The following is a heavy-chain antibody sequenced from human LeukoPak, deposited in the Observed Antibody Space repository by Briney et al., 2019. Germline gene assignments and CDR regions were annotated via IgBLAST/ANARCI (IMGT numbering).Heavy chain of an antibody. D-gene: IGHD6-19*01. CDR2: ISAYNGNT. J-gene: IGHJ6*02. CDR3: ARLPAVAGTAYYYYYGMDV. V-gene: IGHV1-18*01. CDR1: GYTFTSYG. Sequence: ASVKVSCKASGYTFTSYGISWVRQAPGQGPEWMGWISAYNGNTNYAQKLQGRVTMTTDTSTSTAYMELRSLRSDDTAVYYCARLPAVAGTAYYYYYGMDVWGQGTTVTVSS.